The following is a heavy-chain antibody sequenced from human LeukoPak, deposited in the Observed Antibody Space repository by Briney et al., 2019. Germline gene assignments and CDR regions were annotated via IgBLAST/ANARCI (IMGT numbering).Heavy chain of an antibody. J-gene: IGHJ4*02. CDR2: ISGSGSHA. Sequence: GGSLRLSCASSGFSFGSYAMGWTRQAPGQGLEWVSAISGSGSHANYAESVKGRFTISRDNSKNTLYLQMNSLRAEDTAVYYCASGPDYYDSSGYIDYWGQGTLVTVSS. CDR1: GFSFGSYA. D-gene: IGHD3-22*01. V-gene: IGHV3-23*01. CDR3: ASGPDYYDSSGYIDY.